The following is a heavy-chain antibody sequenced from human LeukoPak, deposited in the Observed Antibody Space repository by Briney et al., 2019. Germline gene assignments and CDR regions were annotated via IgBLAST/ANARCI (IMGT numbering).Heavy chain of an antibody. Sequence: PGGSLRLSCAASGFSFSSSQMNWVRQAPGKWPEWVSHIISGGNPEYYADSVRGRFTMSRDNARSILYLQMNSLRDEDTGLYYCARDTVNGPFVISLDLWGQGALVTVSS. CDR3: ARDTVNGPFVISLDL. CDR2: IISGGNPE. CDR1: GFSFSSSQ. V-gene: IGHV3-48*03. J-gene: IGHJ5*02. D-gene: IGHD2-8*01.